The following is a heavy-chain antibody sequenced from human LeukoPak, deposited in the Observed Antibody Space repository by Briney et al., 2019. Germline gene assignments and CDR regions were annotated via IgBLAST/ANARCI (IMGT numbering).Heavy chain of an antibody. V-gene: IGHV4-39*07. Sequence: PSETLSLTCTVSGGSIITGSYYWGWIRQPPGKGLEWIGSIYHSGSTYYNPSLKSRVTISVDTSKNQFSLKLRSVTAADTAVYYCAGWFGELLSIFTYWGQGALVTVSS. CDR2: IYHSGST. D-gene: IGHD3-10*01. J-gene: IGHJ4*02. CDR3: AGWFGELLSIFTY. CDR1: GGSIITGSYY.